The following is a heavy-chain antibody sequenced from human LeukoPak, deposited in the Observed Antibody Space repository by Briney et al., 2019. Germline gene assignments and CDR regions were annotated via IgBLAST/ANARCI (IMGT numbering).Heavy chain of an antibody. D-gene: IGHD2-2*01. J-gene: IGHJ4*02. CDR3: ANEVPHFDY. CDR1: GFTFDDYA. CDR2: ISGSGGNT. Sequence: GRSLRLSCAASGFTFDDYAMHWVRQAPGKGLEWVSVISGSGGNTYYADSVKGWFTITRDNSKNTLYLQMNALRAEDTAVYYCANEVPHFDYWGQGTLVTVSS. V-gene: IGHV3-23*01.